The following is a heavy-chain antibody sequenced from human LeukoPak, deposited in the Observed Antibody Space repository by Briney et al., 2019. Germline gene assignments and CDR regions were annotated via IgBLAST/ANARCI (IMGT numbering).Heavy chain of an antibody. J-gene: IGHJ5*02. V-gene: IGHV1-2*02. CDR2: INPNSGRT. Sequence: ASVKVSCKASGYTFTGYYMNWVRQAPGQGLELMGWINPNSGRTNYAQNFQGRVTMTRDPSISTAYMELSGLTSNDTSVYYCARTREYSSSWYFPPFDPWGQGTLVTVSS. CDR1: GYTFTGYY. CDR3: ARTREYSSSWYFPPFDP. D-gene: IGHD6-13*01.